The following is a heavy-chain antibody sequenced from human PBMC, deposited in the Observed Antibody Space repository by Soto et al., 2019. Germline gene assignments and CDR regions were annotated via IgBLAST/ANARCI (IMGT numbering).Heavy chain of an antibody. V-gene: IGHV3-30*03. D-gene: IGHD5-18*01. J-gene: IGHJ4*02. Sequence: QAQLVESGGGVVQPGRSLRLSCAASGFAFSSNGMHWVRQALGTGLEWVAVISYDGSLQHYADSVKGRFTISRDNSKNMVLLQISSLRAEDTAVYYCVSDRGYGHASVPYSWGQGTLVSVSS. CDR2: ISYDGSLQ. CDR1: GFAFSSNG. CDR3: VSDRGYGHASVPYS.